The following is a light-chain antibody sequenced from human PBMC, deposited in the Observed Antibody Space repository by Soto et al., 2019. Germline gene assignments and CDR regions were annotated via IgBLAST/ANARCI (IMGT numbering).Light chain of an antibody. CDR1: QSISSY. V-gene: IGKV1-5*03. CDR3: QQYNTYWWA. J-gene: IGKJ1*01. Sequence: DIQMTQSPSTLSASVGDRVTITCRASQSISSYLAWYQQKPGKAPKLLIYKASTLHSGVPSRFSGSGSGTEFTLTISSLQPDDFATYYCQQYNTYWWAFGQGTKVEIK. CDR2: KAS.